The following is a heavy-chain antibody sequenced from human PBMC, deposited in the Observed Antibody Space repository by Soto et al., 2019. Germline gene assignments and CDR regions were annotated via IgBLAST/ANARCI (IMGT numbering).Heavy chain of an antibody. V-gene: IGHV3-23*01. Sequence: GGSLRLSCAASGFTFSSYAMSWVRQAPGKGLEWVSAISGSGGSTYYADSVKGRFTISRDNSKNTLYLQMNSLRAEDTAVYYCAKVKGAYYYDCSGYLGGFDYWGQGTLVTVSS. CDR2: ISGSGGST. D-gene: IGHD3-22*01. CDR3: AKVKGAYYYDCSGYLGGFDY. CDR1: GFTFSSYA. J-gene: IGHJ4*02.